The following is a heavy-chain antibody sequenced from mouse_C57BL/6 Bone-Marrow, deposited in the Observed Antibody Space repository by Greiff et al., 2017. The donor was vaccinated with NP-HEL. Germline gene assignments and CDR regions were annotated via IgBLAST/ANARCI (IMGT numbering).Heavy chain of an antibody. D-gene: IGHD1-1*02. CDR1: GYTFTSYW. Sequence: VQLQQPGTELVKPGASVKLSCKASGYTFTSYWMHWVKQRPGQGLEWIGNIYPSNGGTNYNEKFKSKATMTVDKSSSTAYMQLSGLTSEDSAVYYCARGTLVVADFDYWGQGTTLTVAS. V-gene: IGHV1-53*01. CDR3: ARGTLVVADFDY. CDR2: IYPSNGGT. J-gene: IGHJ2*01.